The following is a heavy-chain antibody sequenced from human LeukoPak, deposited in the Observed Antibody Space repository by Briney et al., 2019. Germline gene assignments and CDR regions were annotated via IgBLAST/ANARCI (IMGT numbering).Heavy chain of an antibody. Sequence: WETLSLTCTVSGGSISSSSYYWGWIRQPPGKGLEWIGSIYYSGSTYYNPSLKSRVTISVDTSKNQFSLKLSSVTAADTAAYYCTRRTRIAAGVYNIDFWGQGTLVTVSS. CDR3: TRRTRIAAGVYNIDF. CDR2: IYYSGST. V-gene: IGHV4-39*07. J-gene: IGHJ4*02. D-gene: IGHD6-25*01. CDR1: GGSISSSSYY.